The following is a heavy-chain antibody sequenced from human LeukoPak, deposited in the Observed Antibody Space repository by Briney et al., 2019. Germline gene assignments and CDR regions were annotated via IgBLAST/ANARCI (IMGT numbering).Heavy chain of an antibody. CDR1: GGSFSGYY. CDR2: INHRGST. V-gene: IGHV4-34*01. J-gene: IGHJ6*03. CDR3: AGGRGVTTWGVEYCYYYYMDV. D-gene: IGHD4-17*01. Sequence: SETLSLTCAVYGGSFSGYYWTWIRQPPGKGLEWIREINHRGSTDYNPSLKRRLTISVDTSQNQISLKLNSVTAADTAVYYCAGGRGVTTWGVEYCYYYYMDVWGKGTTVTVSS.